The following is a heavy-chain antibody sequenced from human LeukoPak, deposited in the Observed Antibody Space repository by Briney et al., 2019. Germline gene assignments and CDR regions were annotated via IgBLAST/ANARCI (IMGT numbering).Heavy chain of an antibody. J-gene: IGHJ6*03. CDR3: ARGGRAITGTPNYYYYYMDV. CDR2: INHGGST. Sequence: KSSETLSLTCAVYGGSLSGYYWSWIRQSPGKGLEWIGEINHGGSTNYNPSLKSRVTMSVDTSKNHFSLKLSSVTAADTAVYCCARGGRAITGTPNYYYYYMDVWGKGTTVTVSS. D-gene: IGHD1-20*01. V-gene: IGHV4-34*01. CDR1: GGSLSGYY.